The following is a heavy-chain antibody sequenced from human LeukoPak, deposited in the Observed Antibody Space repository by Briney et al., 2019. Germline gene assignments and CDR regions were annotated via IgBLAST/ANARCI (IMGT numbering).Heavy chain of an antibody. J-gene: IGHJ3*02. V-gene: IGHV3-30*03. Sequence: GGSLRLSCAASGFTFSSYGMHWVRQAPGKGLEWVAVISYDGSNKYYADSVKGRFTISRDNSKNTLYLQMNSLNIEDTAVYYCVRGKNSFDIWGHGTMVTVSS. CDR3: VRGKNSFDI. CDR1: GFTFSSYG. D-gene: IGHD2/OR15-2a*01. CDR2: ISYDGSNK.